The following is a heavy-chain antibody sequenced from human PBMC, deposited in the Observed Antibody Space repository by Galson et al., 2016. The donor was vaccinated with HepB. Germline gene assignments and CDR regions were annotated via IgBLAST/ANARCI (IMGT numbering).Heavy chain of an antibody. J-gene: IGHJ4*02. D-gene: IGHD2-21*02. CDR2: INEDGSGK. V-gene: IGHV3-7*03. CDR1: GSTLSRYW. CDR3: ARTYCGGDCITYDF. Sequence: SLRLSCAASGSTLSRYWMSWVRQAPGKGLEWVANINEDGSGKYYLESVKGQFTISRDNAKRSIYLQMNSLRVADTAVYYCARTYCGGDCITYDFWGQGALVIVSS.